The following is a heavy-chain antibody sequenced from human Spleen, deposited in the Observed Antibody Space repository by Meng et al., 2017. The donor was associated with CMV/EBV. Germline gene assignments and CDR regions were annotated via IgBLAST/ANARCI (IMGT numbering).Heavy chain of an antibody. CDR1: GYTFTGYY. J-gene: IGHJ3*02. V-gene: IGHV1-2*02. Sequence: ASVKVSCKASGYTFTGYYMHWVRQAPGQGLEWMGWINPNSGGTNYAQKFQGRVTMTRDTSISTAYMELSRLRSDDTAVYYCARICSSTSCYENDAFDIWGQGTMVTVSS. CDR2: INPNSGGT. D-gene: IGHD2-2*01. CDR3: ARICSSTSCYENDAFDI.